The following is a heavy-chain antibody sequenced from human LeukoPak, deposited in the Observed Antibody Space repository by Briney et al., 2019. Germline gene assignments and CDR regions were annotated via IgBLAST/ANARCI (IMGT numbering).Heavy chain of an antibody. CDR2: LKLYDGSV. D-gene: IGHD3-10*01. J-gene: IGHJ4*02. CDR3: AREERTYYYGSGSYYDY. CDR1: GYSFIRYH. V-gene: IGHV1-46*01. Sequence: GASVEVSCKASGYSFIRYHIHWVRQAPGQGLEWMGVLKLYDGSVSHAQKFQGRVTITRDTSASTAYMELSSLRSEDTAVYYCAREERTYYYGSGSYYDYWGQGTLVTVSS.